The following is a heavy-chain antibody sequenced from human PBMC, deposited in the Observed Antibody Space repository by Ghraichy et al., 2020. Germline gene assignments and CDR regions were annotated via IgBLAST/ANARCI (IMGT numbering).Heavy chain of an antibody. V-gene: IGHV3-21*01. Sequence: GGSLRLSCAASGFTFSSYSMNWVRQAPGKGLEWVSSISSSSSYIYYADSVKGRFTISRDNAKNSLYLQMNSLRAEDTAVYYCARESYYYDSSGYGLLGYWGQGTLVTVSS. D-gene: IGHD3-22*01. CDR2: ISSSSSYI. J-gene: IGHJ4*02. CDR3: ARESYYYDSSGYGLLGY. CDR1: GFTFSSYS.